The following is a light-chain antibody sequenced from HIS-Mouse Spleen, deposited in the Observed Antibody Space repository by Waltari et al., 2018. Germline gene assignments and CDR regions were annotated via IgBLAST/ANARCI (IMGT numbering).Light chain of an antibody. V-gene: IGLV2-18*02. J-gene: IGLJ1*01. CDR1: SSDVGSYNR. CDR2: EVS. CDR3: SSYTSSSTV. Sequence: QSALTQPPSVSGSPGQSVTISSTATSSDVGSYNRVSWYQQPPGTAPKLMIYEVSNRPSGVPDRFSGSKSGNTASLTISGLQAEDEADYYCSSYTSSSTVFGTGTKVTVL.